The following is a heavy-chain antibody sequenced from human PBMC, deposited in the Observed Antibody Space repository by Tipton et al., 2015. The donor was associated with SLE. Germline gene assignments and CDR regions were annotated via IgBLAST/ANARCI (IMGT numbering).Heavy chain of an antibody. V-gene: IGHV4-59*01. Sequence: TLSLTCTVSGGSISSYYWSWIRQPPGKGLEWIGYIYYSGSTNYNPSLKSRVTISVDTSKNQFSLKLSSVTAADTAVYYCARAPKGPWDDSSGLAPFDIWAQGTMVTVSS. J-gene: IGHJ3*02. D-gene: IGHD3-22*01. CDR3: ARAPKGPWDDSSGLAPFDI. CDR2: IYYSGST. CDR1: GGSISSYY.